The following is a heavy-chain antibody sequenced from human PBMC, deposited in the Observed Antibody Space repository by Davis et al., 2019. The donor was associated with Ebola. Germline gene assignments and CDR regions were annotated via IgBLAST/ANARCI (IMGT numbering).Heavy chain of an antibody. CDR1: GGSFSGYY. Sequence: MPSETLSLTCAVYGGSFSGYYWSWIRQPPGKGLEWIGEINHSGSTNYNPSLKNRVTISVDTSKNQFSLKLSSVTAADTAVYYCARASPRWNVESSDWDWGQGTLVTVSS. CDR3: ARASPRWNVESSDWD. V-gene: IGHV4-34*01. D-gene: IGHD1-1*01. CDR2: INHSGST. J-gene: IGHJ4*02.